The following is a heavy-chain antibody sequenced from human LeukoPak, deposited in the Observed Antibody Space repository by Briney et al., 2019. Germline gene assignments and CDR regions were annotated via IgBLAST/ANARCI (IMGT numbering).Heavy chain of an antibody. J-gene: IGHJ6*03. CDR3: ARETSQKGAHYMDV. CDR1: GGSLSSYY. CDR2: IYYSGST. D-gene: IGHD3-16*01. Sequence: SETLSLTCTVSGGSLSSYYWSWIRQPPGKGLEWIGYIYYSGSTNYNPSLRSRVTISVDTPKKQFSLKLTSVTVADTAVYYCARETSQKGAHYMDVWGKGTTVTVSS. V-gene: IGHV4-59*01.